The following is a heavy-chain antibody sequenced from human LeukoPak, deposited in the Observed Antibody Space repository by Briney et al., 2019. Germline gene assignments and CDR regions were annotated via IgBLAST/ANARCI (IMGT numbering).Heavy chain of an antibody. CDR3: AKGQLFGDY. CDR1: GFTVSSNY. D-gene: IGHD3-3*01. Sequence: GGSLRLSCAASGFTVSSNYMSWVRQAPGKGLEWVAFIRYDGSDKYYADSVKGRFTISRDNSKNTLYIQMNSLRVEDTAMYYCAKGQLFGDYWGQGTLVTVSS. CDR2: IRYDGSDK. J-gene: IGHJ4*02. V-gene: IGHV3-30*02.